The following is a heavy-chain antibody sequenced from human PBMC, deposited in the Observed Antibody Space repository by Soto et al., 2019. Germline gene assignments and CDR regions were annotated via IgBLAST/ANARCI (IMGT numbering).Heavy chain of an antibody. V-gene: IGHV3-11*01. D-gene: IGHD4-17*01. CDR3: ARDVDADFRTDFDY. CDR2: ISGNGEII. Sequence: GGSLRLSCAASGFTFIDYYIHWIRRAPGKGLEWISYISGNGEIIQYAASARGRFTISRDNAENSVYLEMDSLRAEDTALYYCARDVDADFRTDFDYWGRGTLVTVSS. J-gene: IGHJ4*02. CDR1: GFTFIDYY.